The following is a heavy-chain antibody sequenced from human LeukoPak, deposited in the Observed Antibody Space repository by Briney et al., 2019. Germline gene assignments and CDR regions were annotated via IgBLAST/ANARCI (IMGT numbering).Heavy chain of an antibody. D-gene: IGHD3-22*01. CDR3: ARDRTLYYYDSSGYYSHSGGYYMDV. Sequence: GGSLRLSCAASGFTFSSYGMHWVRQAPGKGLEWVAVIWYDGSNKYYADSVKGRFTISRDNSKNTPYLQMNSLRAEDTAVYYCARDRTLYYYDSSGYYSHSGGYYMDVWGKGTTVTVSS. J-gene: IGHJ6*03. CDR2: IWYDGSNK. CDR1: GFTFSSYG. V-gene: IGHV3-33*01.